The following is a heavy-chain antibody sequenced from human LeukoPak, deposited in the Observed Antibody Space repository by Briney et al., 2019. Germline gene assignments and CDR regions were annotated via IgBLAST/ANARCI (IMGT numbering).Heavy chain of an antibody. CDR3: ASRAYYYYYMDV. V-gene: IGHV3-21*01. CDR1: GFTFSSYS. CDR2: ISSSSSYI. Sequence: PGGSLRLSCAASGFTFSSYSMNWVRQAPGKGLEWVSSISSSSSYIYYADSVKGRFSISRDNAKNSLYLQMNSLRAEDRAVYYCASRAYYYYYMDVWGKGTTVTVSS. J-gene: IGHJ6*03.